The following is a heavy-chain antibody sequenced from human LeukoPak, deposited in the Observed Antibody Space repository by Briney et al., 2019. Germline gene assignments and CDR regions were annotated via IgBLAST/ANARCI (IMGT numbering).Heavy chain of an antibody. V-gene: IGHV3-30*03. Sequence: HPGGSLRLSCEASGFTFSTYGMHWVRQAPGKGLEWVAVISFDGSNKYYADSVKGRFTISRDNSKNTLYLQMNSLRPEDTAVYYCARHQISYCSSTSCYAAEKQQKKRRSLDVWGKGTTVTVSS. J-gene: IGHJ6*04. D-gene: IGHD2-2*01. CDR3: ARHQISYCSSTSCYAAEKQQKKRRSLDV. CDR1: GFTFSTYG. CDR2: ISFDGSNK.